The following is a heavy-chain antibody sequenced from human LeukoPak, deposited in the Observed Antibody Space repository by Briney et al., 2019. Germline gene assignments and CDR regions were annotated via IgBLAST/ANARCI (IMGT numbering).Heavy chain of an antibody. CDR3: AKVIHDILTGYWRSFYYYMDV. CDR2: ISGSGGST. CDR1: GFTFSSYG. D-gene: IGHD3-9*01. Sequence: GGSLRLSCAASGFTFSSYGMSWVRQAPGKGLEWVSAISGSGGSTYYADSVKGRFTISRGNSKNTLYLQMNSLRAEDTAVYYCAKVIHDILTGYWRSFYYYMDVWGKGTTVTTSS. V-gene: IGHV3-23*01. J-gene: IGHJ6*03.